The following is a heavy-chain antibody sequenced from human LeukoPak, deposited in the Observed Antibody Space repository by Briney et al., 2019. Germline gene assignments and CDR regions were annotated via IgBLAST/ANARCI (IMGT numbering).Heavy chain of an antibody. CDR3: ATYGENDY. CDR2: IHYSGTS. Sequence: SETLSLTCSVSGASMTGHYWSWIRQSPGKGLEWIGYIHYSGTSTYNPSLKSRVTISVDTSKNQFSLKLSSVTAADTAVYYCATYGENDYWGQGTLVTVSS. D-gene: IGHD4-17*01. J-gene: IGHJ4*02. CDR1: GASMTGHY. V-gene: IGHV4-59*08.